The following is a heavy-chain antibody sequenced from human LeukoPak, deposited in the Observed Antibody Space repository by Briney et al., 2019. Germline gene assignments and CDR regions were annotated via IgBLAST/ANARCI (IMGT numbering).Heavy chain of an antibody. V-gene: IGHV3-30*04. CDR3: ARDPLGTRPGFDY. J-gene: IGHJ4*02. D-gene: IGHD1-1*01. CDR2: ISYDGSNK. Sequence: PGRSLRLSCAASGFTFSSYAMHWVRQAPGKGLEWVAVISYDGSNKYYADSVKGRFTISRDNSKNTLYLQMNSLRAEDTAAYYCARDPLGTRPGFDYWGQGTLVTVSS. CDR1: GFTFSSYA.